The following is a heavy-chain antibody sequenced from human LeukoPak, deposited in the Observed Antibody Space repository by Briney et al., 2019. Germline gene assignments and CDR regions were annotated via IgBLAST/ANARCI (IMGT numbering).Heavy chain of an antibody. CDR3: ARSETWFGELIRFDWFDP. D-gene: IGHD3-10*01. V-gene: IGHV3-21*01. CDR2: ITLSSSYI. Sequence: GGSLRLSCAASGFTFSTFNMNWVRQAPGKGLEWVSSITLSSSYIYYADSVKGRFTISRDNAKNSLYLQMNSLRAEDTAVYYCARSETWFGELIRFDWFDPWGQGTLVTVSS. CDR1: GFTFSTFN. J-gene: IGHJ5*02.